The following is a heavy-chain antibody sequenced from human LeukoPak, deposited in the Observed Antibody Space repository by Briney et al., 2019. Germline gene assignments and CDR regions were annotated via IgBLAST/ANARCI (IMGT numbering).Heavy chain of an antibody. CDR3: ARAGGHMVRGEGITHFDY. CDR1: GFTFSSYA. Sequence: GGSLRLSCAASGFTFSSYAMHWVRQAPGKGLEWVTVISYDGSNKYYADSVKGRSTISRDNSKNTLYLQMNSLRAEDTAVYYCARAGGHMVRGEGITHFDYWGQGTLVTVSS. V-gene: IGHV3-30*04. CDR2: ISYDGSNK. D-gene: IGHD3-10*01. J-gene: IGHJ4*02.